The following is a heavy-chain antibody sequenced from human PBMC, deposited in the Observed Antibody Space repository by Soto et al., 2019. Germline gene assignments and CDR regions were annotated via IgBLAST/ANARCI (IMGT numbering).Heavy chain of an antibody. CDR3: ARLKYYYDSSGSSFDY. Sequence: SVKVSCKASGGTFSSYAISWVRQAPGQGLEWMGGIIPIFGTANYAQKFQGRVTITADESTSTAYMELSSLRSEDTAVYYFARLKYYYDSSGSSFDYWGQGTLVTVS. V-gene: IGHV1-69*13. J-gene: IGHJ4*02. CDR1: GGTFSSYA. D-gene: IGHD3-22*01. CDR2: IIPIFGTA.